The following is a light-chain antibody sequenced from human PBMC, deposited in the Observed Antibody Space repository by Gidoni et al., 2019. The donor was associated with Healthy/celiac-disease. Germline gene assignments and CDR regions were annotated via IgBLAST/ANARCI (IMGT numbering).Light chain of an antibody. J-gene: IGLJ1*01. CDR3: QSYDSSLKV. V-gene: IGLV1-40*01. CDR2: GNS. Sequence: QSVLTQPPSASGAPGQRVPISGTGSSSNIGAGYDVRWYQQLPVTAPQLLIYGNSNRPSGVPDRFSGSKSGTSASLAITGLQAEDEADYYCQSYDSSLKVFGTGTKVTVL. CDR1: SSNIGAGYD.